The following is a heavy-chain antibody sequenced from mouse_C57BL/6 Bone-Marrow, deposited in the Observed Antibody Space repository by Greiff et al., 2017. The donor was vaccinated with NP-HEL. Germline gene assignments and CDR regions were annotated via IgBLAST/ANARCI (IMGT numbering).Heavy chain of an antibody. V-gene: IGHV14-3*01. D-gene: IGHD1-1*02. CDR2: IDPANGNT. CDR1: GFNIKNTY. J-gene: IGHJ3*01. Sequence: VQLQQSVAELVRPGASVKLSCTASGFNIKNTYMPWVKQRPEQGLEWIGRIDPANGNTKYAPKFQGKATITADTSSNTAYLQLSSLTSEDTAIYYCASEWLYGSYPAWFAYWGQGTLVTVSA. CDR3: ASEWLYGSYPAWFAY.